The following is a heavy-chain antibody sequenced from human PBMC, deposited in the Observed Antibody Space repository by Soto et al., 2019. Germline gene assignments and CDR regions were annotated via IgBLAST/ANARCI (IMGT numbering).Heavy chain of an antibody. Sequence: QVQLVQSGAEMKKPGASVKVSCKASGYTFTSYSITRVRQAPGQGLEWMGWINTYNGNTNYAQNLQGRVTMTTDTSTSTAYMELRSLRSDDTAIYYCARDQNVAVAWVDYWGQGTPVTVSS. CDR1: GYTFTSYS. CDR2: INTYNGNT. D-gene: IGHD2-15*01. J-gene: IGHJ4*02. CDR3: ARDQNVAVAWVDY. V-gene: IGHV1-18*01.